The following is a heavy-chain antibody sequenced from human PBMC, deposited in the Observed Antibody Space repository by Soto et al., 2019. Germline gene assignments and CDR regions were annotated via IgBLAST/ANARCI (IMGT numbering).Heavy chain of an antibody. V-gene: IGHV4-39*07. CDR1: GASISGSYYY. Sequence: CETLSLTCAVSGASISGSYYYWAWLRQSPGKGPEWIGSVFYTGFTSYHPSLESRVYVSVGTSKNQLSLKLTSVTAADTAVYYCAREFQNRVDPWGQGTLVTVSS. CDR3: AREFQNRVDP. J-gene: IGHJ5*02. CDR2: VFYTGFT.